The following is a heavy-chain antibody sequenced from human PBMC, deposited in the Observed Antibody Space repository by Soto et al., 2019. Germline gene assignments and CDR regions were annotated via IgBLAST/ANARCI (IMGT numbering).Heavy chain of an antibody. Sequence: SETLSLTCAVYGGSFSGYYWSWIRQPPGQGLEWIGEINHSGSTNSNPSLTSRVTISADTLTNQFALKLRSVTAAAKAVYYCERSVGYCSSTSCYIFPFGYYGMDVWGQGTKVTVSS. CDR1: GGSFSGYY. J-gene: IGHJ6*02. V-gene: IGHV4-34*01. D-gene: IGHD2-2*02. CDR3: ERSVGYCSSTSCYIFPFGYYGMDV. CDR2: INHSGST.